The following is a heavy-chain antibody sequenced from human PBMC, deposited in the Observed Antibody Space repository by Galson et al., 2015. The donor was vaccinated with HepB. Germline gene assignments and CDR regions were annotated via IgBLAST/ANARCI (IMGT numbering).Heavy chain of an antibody. V-gene: IGHV3-30*02. Sequence: SLRLSCAASGFTFSSYGMHWVRQAPGKGLEWVAFIRYDGSNKYYADSVKGRFTVSRDNSKNTLYLQMNSLRAEDTAVYYCARDLSPYYDILTGYYEYYYYGMDVWGQGTTVTVSS. CDR3: ARDLSPYYDILTGYYEYYYYGMDV. CDR2: IRYDGSNK. D-gene: IGHD3-9*01. J-gene: IGHJ6*02. CDR1: GFTFSSYG.